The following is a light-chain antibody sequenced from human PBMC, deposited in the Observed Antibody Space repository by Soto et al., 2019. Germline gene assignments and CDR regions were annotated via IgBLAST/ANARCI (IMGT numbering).Light chain of an antibody. V-gene: IGLV1-47*01. Sequence: QSVLTQPPSASGTPGQRVTISCSGSSSNIGSNYVYWYQQLPGTAPKLLISVNNQRPSGVPDRFSGSKSGTSASLAISGLRSEDEADYYCQSYDSSLSGSVFGGGTKLTVL. CDR2: VNN. CDR1: SSNIGSNY. J-gene: IGLJ2*01. CDR3: QSYDSSLSGSV.